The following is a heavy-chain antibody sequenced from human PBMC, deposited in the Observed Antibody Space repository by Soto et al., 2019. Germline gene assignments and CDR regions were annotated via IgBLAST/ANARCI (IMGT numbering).Heavy chain of an antibody. J-gene: IGHJ4*02. V-gene: IGHV4-39*07. CDR2: IFYSGST. D-gene: IGHD3-22*01. Sequence: PSETLSLTCNVSGGSISSSRSYWAWIRQPPGKGLEWIANIFYSGSTYYNPSLKSRVTISVDTSKNQFSLKLSSVTAADTAVYYCARGGYQLDYWGQGTLVTVSS. CDR1: GGSISSSRSY. CDR3: ARGGYQLDY.